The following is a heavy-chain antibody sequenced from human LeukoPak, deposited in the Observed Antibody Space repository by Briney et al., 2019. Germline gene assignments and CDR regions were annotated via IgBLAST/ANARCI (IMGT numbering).Heavy chain of an antibody. CDR1: GYTFTSYD. CDR3: ARGPRLLEWSYPIYYYYGMDV. D-gene: IGHD3-3*01. J-gene: IGHJ6*02. Sequence: ASVKVSCKASGYTFTSYDINWVRQATGQGLEWMGWMNPKSGNTGYAQKFQGRVTMTRNTSISTAYMELSSLRSEDTAVYYCARGPRLLEWSYPIYYYYGMDVWGQGTTVTVSS. CDR2: MNPKSGNT. V-gene: IGHV1-8*01.